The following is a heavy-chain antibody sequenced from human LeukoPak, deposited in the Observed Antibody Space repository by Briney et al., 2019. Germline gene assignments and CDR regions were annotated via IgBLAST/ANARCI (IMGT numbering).Heavy chain of an antibody. CDR2: ISSSGSTI. CDR3: ARANYYDSSGYYPY. V-gene: IGHV3-11*04. J-gene: IGHJ4*02. CDR1: GFTVSSNY. D-gene: IGHD3-22*01. Sequence: GGSLRLSCADSGFTVSSNYMSWIRQAPGEGLEWVSYISSSGSTIYYADSVKGRFTISRDNAKNSLYLQMNSLRAEDTAVYYCARANYYDSSGYYPYWGQGTLVTVSS.